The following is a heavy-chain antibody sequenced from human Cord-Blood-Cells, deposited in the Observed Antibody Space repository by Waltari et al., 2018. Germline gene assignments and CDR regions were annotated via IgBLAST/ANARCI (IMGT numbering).Heavy chain of an antibody. Sequence: QVQLQQSGPGLVKPSQTLALTCCIPGDLVSSTTPAWNWLRQCQSRGLEWLGRTYYRSKWYNDYAVSVKSRITINPDTSKNQFSLQLNSVTPEDTAVYYCARDSRYSGSYYWFDPWGQGTLVTVSS. CDR1: GDLVSSTTPA. D-gene: IGHD1-26*01. J-gene: IGHJ5*02. CDR3: ARDSRYSGSYYWFDP. CDR2: TYYRSKWYN. V-gene: IGHV6-1*01.